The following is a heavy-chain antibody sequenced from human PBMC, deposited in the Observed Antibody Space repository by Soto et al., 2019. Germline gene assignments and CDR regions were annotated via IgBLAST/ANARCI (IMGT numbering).Heavy chain of an antibody. CDR3: AREVSGSLKAFDI. CDR1: GYTFTGYY. CDR2: INPNSGGT. J-gene: IGHJ3*02. Sequence: ASVKVSCKASGYTFTGYYMHWVRQAPGQGLEWMGWINPNSGGTNYAQKFQGWVTMTRDTSISTAYMELSRLRSDDTAVYYCAREVSGSLKAFDIWGQGTMVTVS. V-gene: IGHV1-2*04. D-gene: IGHD1-26*01.